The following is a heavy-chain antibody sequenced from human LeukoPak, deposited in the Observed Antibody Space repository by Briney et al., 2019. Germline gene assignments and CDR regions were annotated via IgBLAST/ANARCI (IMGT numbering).Heavy chain of an antibody. J-gene: IGHJ6*02. CDR1: GYSFTSYW. CDR2: IIPIFGTA. D-gene: IGHD1-26*01. V-gene: IGHV1-69*01. Sequence: KISCKGSGYSFTSYWIGWVRQAPGQGLEWMGGIIPIFGTANYAQKFQGRVTITADESTSTAYMELSSLRSEDTAVYYCASTYSGSYSHYYYGMDVWGQGTTVTVSS. CDR3: ASTYSGSYSHYYYGMDV.